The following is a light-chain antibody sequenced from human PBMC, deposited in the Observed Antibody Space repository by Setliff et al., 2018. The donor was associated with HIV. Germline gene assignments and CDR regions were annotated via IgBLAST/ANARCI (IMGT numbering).Light chain of an antibody. CDR2: EVN. CDR3: SSYAGSNIYV. V-gene: IGLV2-8*01. Sequence: QSALTQPPSASGSPGQSVTISCTGTSGDVGGYDYVSWYQQHPGKAPKLMIYEVNKRPSGVPDRFSGSKSGDTASLTVSGLQADDEADYFCSSYAGSNIYVFGTGTKV. J-gene: IGLJ1*01. CDR1: SGDVGGYDY.